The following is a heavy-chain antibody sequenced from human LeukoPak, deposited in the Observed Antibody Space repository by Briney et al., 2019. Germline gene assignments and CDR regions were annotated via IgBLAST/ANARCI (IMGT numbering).Heavy chain of an antibody. D-gene: IGHD3-22*01. Sequence: GGSLRLSCAASGFPFSGSAIHWDRQASGIGLEWLGRIRSKANSYATAYAASVNGRFTISRDDSKNTAYLQMNSLKTKDTAVYYCTSRLTPFYYYDSSVSDAFESWGQGTMVTVSS. V-gene: IGHV3-73*01. CDR3: TSRLTPFYYYDSSVSDAFES. J-gene: IGHJ3*02. CDR2: IRSKANSYAT. CDR1: GFPFSGSA.